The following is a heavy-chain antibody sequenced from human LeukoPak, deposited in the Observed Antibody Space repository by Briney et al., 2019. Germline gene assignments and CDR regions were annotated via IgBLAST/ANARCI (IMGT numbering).Heavy chain of an antibody. D-gene: IGHD3-22*01. V-gene: IGHV3-21*01. CDR3: ARWYYDSSGYT. Sequence: GGPLKLSCAASESPLGSYSMNWVRKAQGRGLEWVSSISSSSSYIYYADSVKGRFTISRDNAKNSLYLQMNSLRAEDTAVYYCARWYYDSSGYTWGQGTLVTVSS. CDR2: ISSSSSYI. CDR1: ESPLGSYS. J-gene: IGHJ5*02.